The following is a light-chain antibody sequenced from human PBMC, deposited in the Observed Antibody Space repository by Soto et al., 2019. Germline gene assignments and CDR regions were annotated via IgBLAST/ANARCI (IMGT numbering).Light chain of an antibody. Sequence: DIVMTQTPISLSVTPGQPTSISCKSSQSLVHSDGKTYLSWYLQKPGQPPQLLISEVSNRFSGVPDRFSGSGSGTDFTLKISRVEADDVGVYYCMQSLELPRTFGQGTKVEIK. CDR2: EVS. V-gene: IGKV2D-29*01. CDR3: MQSLELPRT. J-gene: IGKJ1*01. CDR1: QSLVHSDGKTY.